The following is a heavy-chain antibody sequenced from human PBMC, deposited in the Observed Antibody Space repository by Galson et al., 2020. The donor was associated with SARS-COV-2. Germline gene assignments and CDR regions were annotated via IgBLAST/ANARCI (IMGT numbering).Heavy chain of an antibody. V-gene: IGHV3-23*01. CDR1: GFIFSSYS. CDR3: VKDSGLGFLHY. CDR2: ISVSGGDT. D-gene: IGHD3-9*01. Sequence: TGGSLRLSCAASGFIFSSYSMSWVRQAPGKGLEWVSAISVSGGDTYYADSVKGRFTISRDNSKSTLYLQMNSLRAEDTALYYCVKDSGLGFLHYWGQGTLVTVSS. J-gene: IGHJ4*02.